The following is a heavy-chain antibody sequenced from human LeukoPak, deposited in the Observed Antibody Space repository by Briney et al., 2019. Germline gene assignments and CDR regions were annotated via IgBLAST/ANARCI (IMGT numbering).Heavy chain of an antibody. J-gene: IGHJ3*02. CDR2: IKSKTHGGTT. D-gene: IGHD2-15*01. Sequence: GGSLRLSCAASGFIFNNAWITWVRQAPGKGLEWVGRIKSKTHGGTTDYAAHVKGRFTISRDDSKNMVYLQMNSLKTEDTALYYCTSGFCNGGSCHWDGAFENWGQGTMVTVSS. CDR3: TSGFCNGGSCHWDGAFEN. CDR1: GFIFNNAW. V-gene: IGHV3-15*01.